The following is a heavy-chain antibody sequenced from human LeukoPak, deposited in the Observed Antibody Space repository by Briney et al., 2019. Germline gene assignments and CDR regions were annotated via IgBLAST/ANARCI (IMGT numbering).Heavy chain of an antibody. D-gene: IGHD1-26*01. CDR1: GFTFTTYA. Sequence: PGGSLRLSCVPSGFTFTTYAMNWVRQAPGKGLERVSGITSGGRTYYADSVKGRFTISRDSSKNTLYLQMTSLRADDTALYYCARSIPPDFWGQGTLVTVSS. V-gene: IGHV3-23*01. J-gene: IGHJ4*02. CDR3: ARSIPPDF. CDR2: ITSGGRT.